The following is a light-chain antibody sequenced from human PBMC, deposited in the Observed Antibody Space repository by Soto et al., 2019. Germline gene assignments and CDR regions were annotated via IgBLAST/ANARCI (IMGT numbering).Light chain of an antibody. CDR3: SSYTSSSTLV. CDR2: DVS. CDR1: SSDVGGYNY. Sequence: QSALTQPASVSGSPGQSITISCTGTSSDVGGYNYVSWYQQHPGKAPKLMIYDVSNRPSGVSNRFSGSKSGKTASLTISGLQAEDEATYYCSSYTSSSTLVFGGGTKLTVL. J-gene: IGLJ3*02. V-gene: IGLV2-14*01.